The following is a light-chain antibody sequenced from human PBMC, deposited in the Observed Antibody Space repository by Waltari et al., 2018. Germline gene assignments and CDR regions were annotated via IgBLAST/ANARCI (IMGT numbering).Light chain of an antibody. V-gene: IGLV2-23*01. CDR1: SSDVGNYNL. Sequence: QSALTQPASVSGSPGQSLTISCTGTSSDVGNYNLVSWYQTSPGKAPKVMIYDDNRRPSGVSVRFSGSKSGNTASLTISGVQAEDEADYYCCSYAGSYTWVFGGGTKLTVL. CDR3: CSYAGSYTWV. CDR2: DDN. J-gene: IGLJ3*02.